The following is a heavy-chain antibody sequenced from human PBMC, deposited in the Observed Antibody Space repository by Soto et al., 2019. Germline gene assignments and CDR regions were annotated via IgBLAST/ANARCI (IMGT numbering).Heavy chain of an antibody. Sequence: PXETLSLPYTVSGGSISSYYWSWIRQPAGKGLEWIGRIYTSGSTNYNPSLKSRVTMSVDTSKNQFSLKLRSVTAADTAVYYCAREWSYYDTYYFDDWGQGTLVTVSS. V-gene: IGHV4-4*07. CDR1: GGSISSYY. J-gene: IGHJ4*02. CDR3: AREWSYYDTYYFDD. D-gene: IGHD1-26*01. CDR2: IYTSGST.